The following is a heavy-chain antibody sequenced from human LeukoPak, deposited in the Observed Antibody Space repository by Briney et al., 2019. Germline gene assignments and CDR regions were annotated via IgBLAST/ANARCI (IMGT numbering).Heavy chain of an antibody. CDR1: GFTFIIYS. J-gene: IGHJ4*02. Sequence: KSGGSLRLSCAASGFTFIIYSMNWVRQAPGKGLEWVSSIDSSSRNINYADSVKGRFTISRDNAKNALYLQMSSLRAEDTAVYYCARDLAYYYDSSYDWGQGTLVTVSS. CDR2: IDSSSRNI. V-gene: IGHV3-21*01. D-gene: IGHD3-22*01. CDR3: ARDLAYYYDSSYD.